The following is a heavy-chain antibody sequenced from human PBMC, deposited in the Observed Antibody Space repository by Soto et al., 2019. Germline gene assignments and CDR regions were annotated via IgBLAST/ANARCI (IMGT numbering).Heavy chain of an antibody. J-gene: IGHJ5*02. Sequence: PGGSLRLSCAVPGFTFSAYWMHWVRQTPGKGLVWVSRINPDGTKTNYADSVEGRLTISRDNAKRTLYLQRNSLSAEDTAIYFCSSDTFGLRDTWGQGTMVTVHS. CDR3: SSDTFGLRDT. D-gene: IGHD3-3*01. CDR1: GFTFSAYW. V-gene: IGHV3-74*01. CDR2: INPDGTKT.